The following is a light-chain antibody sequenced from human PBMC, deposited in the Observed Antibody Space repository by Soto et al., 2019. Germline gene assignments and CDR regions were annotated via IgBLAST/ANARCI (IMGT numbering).Light chain of an antibody. J-gene: IGLJ1*01. Sequence: QSVRTQPASVCGSAGQSVAISCTGTSSDVGGYNYVSWYQQHPGKAPKLLLSEVSKRPSGVSDRFSGSKSGNTASLTISGLQTQDEADYYCSSFTSAYTFVFGTGTKVTVL. V-gene: IGLV2-14*01. CDR1: SSDVGGYNY. CDR2: EVS. CDR3: SSFTSAYTFV.